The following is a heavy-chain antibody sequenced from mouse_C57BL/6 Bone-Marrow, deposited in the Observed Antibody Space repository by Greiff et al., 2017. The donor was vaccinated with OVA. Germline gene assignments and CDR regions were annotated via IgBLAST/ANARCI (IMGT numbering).Heavy chain of an antibody. CDR1: GYTFTSYW. CDR3: ARGGYYGSRPFAY. V-gene: IGHV1-61*01. D-gene: IGHD1-1*01. J-gene: IGHJ3*01. CDR2: IYPSDSET. Sequence: QVQLQQPGAELVRPGSSVKLSCKASGYTFTSYWMDWVKQRPGQGLEWIGNIYPSDSETHYNQKFKDKATLTVDKSSSTAYMQLSSLTSEDSAVYYCARGGYYGSRPFAYWGQGTLVTVSA.